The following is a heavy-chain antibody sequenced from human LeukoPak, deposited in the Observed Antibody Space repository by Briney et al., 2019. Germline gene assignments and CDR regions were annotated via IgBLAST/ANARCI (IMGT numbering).Heavy chain of an antibody. V-gene: IGHV3-21*01. J-gene: IGHJ4*02. CDR1: GFTFSSYS. Sequence: PWGSLRLSCAASGFTFSSYSMNWVRQAPGKGLEWVSSISSSSSYIYYADSVKGRFTISRDNAKDSLYLQMNSLRAEDTAVYYCARDGGYCSSTSCYYGIDYWGQGTLVTVSS. CDR3: ARDGGYCSSTSCYYGIDY. D-gene: IGHD2-2*01. CDR2: ISSSSSYI.